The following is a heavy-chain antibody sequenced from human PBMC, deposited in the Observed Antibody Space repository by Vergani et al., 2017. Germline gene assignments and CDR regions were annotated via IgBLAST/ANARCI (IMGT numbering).Heavy chain of an antibody. J-gene: IGHJ4*02. CDR2: IKQDGSED. CDR1: GFNFQIYW. CDR3: ARNGYDSSGYYTNFDY. Sequence: EVLLVESGGDLVQPGGSLRLSCEASGFNFQIYWMGWVRQTAEKGLEWVANIKQDGSEDYYVDSVKGRFTITRDNAKKFIYLQMNSLRAEDTAVYYCARNGYDSSGYYTNFDYWGQGTLVTVSS. D-gene: IGHD3-22*01. V-gene: IGHV3-7*01.